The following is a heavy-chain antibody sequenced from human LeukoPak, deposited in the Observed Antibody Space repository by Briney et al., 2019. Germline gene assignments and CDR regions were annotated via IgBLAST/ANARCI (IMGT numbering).Heavy chain of an antibody. CDR1: GYTFTSYY. V-gene: IGHV1-46*01. D-gene: IGHD2-15*01. Sequence: GASVKVSCKASGYTFTSYYMHWVRQVPGQGLEWMGFINPSGGSTSYAQKFLDRVTMTRDISTSTVYMELSSLRSEDTAVYYCARNVGSGFDYWGHGSLVTVSS. CDR3: ARNVGSGFDY. CDR2: INPSGGST. J-gene: IGHJ4*01.